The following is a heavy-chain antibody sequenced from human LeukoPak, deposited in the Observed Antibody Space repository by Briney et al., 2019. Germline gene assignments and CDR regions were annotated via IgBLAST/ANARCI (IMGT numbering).Heavy chain of an antibody. V-gene: IGHV3-30*18. CDR1: GFTFSSYG. CDR3: AKVGIVVVTAVDYMDV. CDR2: ISYDGSNK. J-gene: IGHJ6*03. D-gene: IGHD2-21*02. Sequence: GGSLRLSCAASGFTFSSYGMHWVRQAPGKGLEWVAVISYDGSNKYYADSVKGRFTISRDNSKNTLYLQMNSLRAEDTAVYYCAKVGIVVVTAVDYMDVWGKGTTVTVSS.